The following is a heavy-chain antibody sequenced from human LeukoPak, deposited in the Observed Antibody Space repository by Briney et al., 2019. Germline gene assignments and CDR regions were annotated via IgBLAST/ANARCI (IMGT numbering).Heavy chain of an antibody. CDR1: GFTFSDHN. Sequence: GGSLRLSCAASGFTFSDHNMVWAPPAPGAGMEWAGRIRNKANSYIIEDAASVRGRFTISRDDSKNSLFLQMNSLRAEGPAVDYCSRDAGWRLDPWGQGTLVTLPS. V-gene: IGHV3-72*01. CDR2: IRNKANSYII. D-gene: IGHD3-3*01. J-gene: IGHJ5*02. CDR3: SRDAGWRLDP.